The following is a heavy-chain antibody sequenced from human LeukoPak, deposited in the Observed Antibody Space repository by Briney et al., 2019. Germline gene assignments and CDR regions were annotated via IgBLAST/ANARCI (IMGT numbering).Heavy chain of an antibody. CDR3: ASSRHSGSYYVLDY. Sequence: SETLSLTCTVSGGSIGSGGFYWSWIRQHPGKGVEWIGYIYSSGGTHYNPSLKSRVTISVDTSENQFSLMLNSVTAADTAVYYCASSRHSGSYYVLDYWGQGTPVTVSS. CDR2: IYSSGGT. D-gene: IGHD1-26*01. CDR1: GGSIGSGGFY. J-gene: IGHJ4*02. V-gene: IGHV4-31*03.